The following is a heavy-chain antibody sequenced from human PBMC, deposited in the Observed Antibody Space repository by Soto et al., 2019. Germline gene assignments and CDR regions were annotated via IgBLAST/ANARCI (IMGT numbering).Heavy chain of an antibody. CDR2: IYYSGST. Sequence: PSETLSLTCTVSGGSISSYYWSWIRQPPGKGLEWIGYIYYSGSTNYNPSLKSRVTISVDTSKNQFSLKLSSVTAADTAVYYCARDTVSGGMSFDPWGQGTLVTVSS. V-gene: IGHV4-59*01. J-gene: IGHJ5*02. CDR1: GGSISSYY. D-gene: IGHD2-15*01. CDR3: ARDTVSGGMSFDP.